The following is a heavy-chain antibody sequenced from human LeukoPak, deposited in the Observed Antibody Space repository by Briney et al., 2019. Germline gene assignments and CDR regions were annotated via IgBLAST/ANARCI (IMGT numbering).Heavy chain of an antibody. D-gene: IGHD3-22*01. CDR2: IRYDGTNK. CDR1: GFTFSSYG. CDR3: AKRDSNGYFLFDC. Sequence: GGSLRLSCAASGFTFSSYGMHWVRQAPGKGLEWVAFIRYDGTNKYYVDSVKGRFTISRDNSKNTLYLQMDSLRAEDTAVYYCAKRDSNGYFLFDCWGQGTLVTVSS. V-gene: IGHV3-30*02. J-gene: IGHJ4*02.